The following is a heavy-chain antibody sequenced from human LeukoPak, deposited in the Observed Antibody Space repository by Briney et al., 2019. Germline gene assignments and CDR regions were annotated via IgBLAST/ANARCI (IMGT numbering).Heavy chain of an antibody. Sequence: GGSVRLSCAASGFTFSRYDMNWVRQAPGKGLEWVSYIRSSSSVIYYADSVRGRFTISRDNANNSLSLQMNSLRAEDTAVYYCASVRGIYGSGTYRDYWGQGTLVTVSS. J-gene: IGHJ4*02. CDR3: ASVRGIYGSGTYRDY. CDR2: IRSSSSVI. V-gene: IGHV3-48*04. D-gene: IGHD3-10*01. CDR1: GFTFSRYD.